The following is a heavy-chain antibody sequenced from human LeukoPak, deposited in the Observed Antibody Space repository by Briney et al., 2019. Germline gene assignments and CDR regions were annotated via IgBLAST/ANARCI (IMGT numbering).Heavy chain of an antibody. V-gene: IGHV4-39*07. J-gene: IGHJ4*02. CDR1: GGSISSSSYY. CDR2: FSYSGST. CDR3: GRDSLGSGGTYY. D-gene: IGHD6-19*01. Sequence: PSETLSLTCAVSGGSISSSSYYWGWIRQPPGKGLEWVASFSYSGSTYYNPSLKSRVTISVDTSKNQFSLKLSSVTAADTAVYYCGRDSLGSGGTYYWGQGTLVTVSS.